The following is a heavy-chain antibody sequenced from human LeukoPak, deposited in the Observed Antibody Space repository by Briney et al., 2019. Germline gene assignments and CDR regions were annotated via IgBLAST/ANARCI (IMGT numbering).Heavy chain of an antibody. V-gene: IGHV1-46*01. CDR3: ARDKELDTAMVLPGYYMDV. CDR1: GYTFTSYY. Sequence: VASVKVSCKASGYTFTSYYMHWVRQAPGQGLEWMGIINPSGGSTSYAQKFQGRVTMTRDTSTSTVYMELSSLRSEDTAVYYCARDKELDTAMVLPGYYMDVWGKGTTVTISS. CDR2: INPSGGST. D-gene: IGHD5-18*01. J-gene: IGHJ6*03.